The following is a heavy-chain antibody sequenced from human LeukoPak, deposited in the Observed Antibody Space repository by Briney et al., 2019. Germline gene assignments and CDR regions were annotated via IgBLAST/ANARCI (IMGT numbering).Heavy chain of an antibody. CDR3: ARDGCSSTSCEGAAFDI. Sequence: ASVKVSCKASGYTFTNYYIHWVRQASGQGLEWMGWISAYNGNTNCAQKLQGRVTMTADTSTSTAYMELRSLRSDDTAVYYCARDGCSSTSCEGAAFDIWGQGTMVTVSS. J-gene: IGHJ3*02. CDR2: ISAYNGNT. V-gene: IGHV1-18*04. CDR1: GYTFTNYY. D-gene: IGHD2-2*01.